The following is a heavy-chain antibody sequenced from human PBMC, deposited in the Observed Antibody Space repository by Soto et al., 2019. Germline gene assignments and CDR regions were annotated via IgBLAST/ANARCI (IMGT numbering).Heavy chain of an antibody. V-gene: IGHV3-33*01. J-gene: IGHJ2*01. CDR2: IYYDGINR. Sequence: RIQRAPGNGLEWVAVIYYDGINRYYGDAVKGRLTTSRDNSKSTLYLQMSSLRDEDTAIYYCAIAFFFFFQAEDGIRDL. CDR3: AIAFFFFFQAEDGIRDL. D-gene: IGHD2-21*01.